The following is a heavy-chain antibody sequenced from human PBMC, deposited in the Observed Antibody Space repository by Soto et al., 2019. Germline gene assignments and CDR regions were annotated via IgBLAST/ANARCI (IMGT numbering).Heavy chain of an antibody. V-gene: IGHV3-23*01. J-gene: IGHJ4*02. CDR2: ISYTGGST. D-gene: IGHD5-12*01. CDR1: GFTFSSYA. CDR3: AKGGGNGYRYFDY. Sequence: EVQLLESGGGLVQPGGSLRLSCAASGFTFSSYAMSWVRQAPGKGLEWVSAISYTGGSTYYADSVKGRFTISRANSKNTLYLQMNSLRAEDTAVYYCAKGGGNGYRYFDYWGQGNLVTVSS.